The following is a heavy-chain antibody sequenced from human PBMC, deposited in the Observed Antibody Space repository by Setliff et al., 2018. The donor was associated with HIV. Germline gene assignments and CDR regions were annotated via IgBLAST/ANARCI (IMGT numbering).Heavy chain of an antibody. J-gene: IGHJ1*01. CDR1: GFSVSSSY. CDR2: IYGSGDT. V-gene: IGHV3-66*02. Sequence: GGSLRLSCVASGFSVSSSYMSWVRQNPGGGLEWVSTIYGSGDTYHADSVKGRFTLSRDTSKNTMYLQMNSLRHEDTAVYFCARVRLYNTALDSWGPGTLVTVSS. D-gene: IGHD1-20*01. CDR3: ARVRLYNTALDS.